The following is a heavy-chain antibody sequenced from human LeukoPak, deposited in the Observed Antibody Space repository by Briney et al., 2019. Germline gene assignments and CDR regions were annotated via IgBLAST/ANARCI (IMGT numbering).Heavy chain of an antibody. CDR3: ARDQGVCSGGSCSWFYFDY. D-gene: IGHD2-15*01. J-gene: IGHJ4*02. Sequence: PSETLSLTCTVSGGSISSYYWSWIRQPPGKGLEWIGYIYYSGSTNYNPSLKSRVTISVDTSKNQFSLKLSSVTAADTAVYYCARDQGVCSGGSCSWFYFDYWGQGTLVTVSS. CDR2: IYYSGST. V-gene: IGHV4-59*01. CDR1: GGSISSYY.